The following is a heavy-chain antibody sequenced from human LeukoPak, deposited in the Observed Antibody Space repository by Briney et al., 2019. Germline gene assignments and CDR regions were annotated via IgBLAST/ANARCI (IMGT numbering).Heavy chain of an antibody. D-gene: IGHD3-16*02. Sequence: GASVKVSCKASGYTFTGYYIHWVRQAPGQGLEWMGWISAFNGETHYAQNLQGRVTMTTDTSTSTAYMELRSLRSDDTAVYYCARDPSNTSGRYTYFDYWGQGTLVTVSS. CDR1: GYTFTGYY. V-gene: IGHV1-18*04. J-gene: IGHJ4*02. CDR2: ISAFNGET. CDR3: ARDPSNTSGRYTYFDY.